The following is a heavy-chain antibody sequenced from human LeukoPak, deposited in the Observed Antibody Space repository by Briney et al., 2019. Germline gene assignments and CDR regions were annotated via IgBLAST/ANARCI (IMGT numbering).Heavy chain of an antibody. Sequence: GRSLRLSCAASGFTFSSYAMHWVRQAPGKGLEWVAVISYDGSNKYYADSVKGRFTISRDNSKNTLYPQMNSLRAEDTAVYFCAKQSNNHYYQKASDYWGQGTLVTVSS. V-gene: IGHV3-30-3*01. CDR2: ISYDGSNK. D-gene: IGHD1-26*01. CDR3: AKQSNNHYYQKASDY. J-gene: IGHJ4*02. CDR1: GFTFSSYA.